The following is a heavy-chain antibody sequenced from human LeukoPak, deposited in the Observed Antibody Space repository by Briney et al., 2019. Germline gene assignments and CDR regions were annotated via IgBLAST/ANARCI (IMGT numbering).Heavy chain of an antibody. J-gene: IGHJ4*02. CDR3: SRSAYYDGSGNYYDY. CDR1: GFTFSSYW. D-gene: IGHD3-22*01. Sequence: GGSLRLSCAASGFTFSSYWMSWVRQAPGKGLVWVSRISDGGSTTTYADSVKGRFTISRDNAKNTLYLQMNGLRAEDTAVYYCSRSAYYDGSGNYYDYWGQGTLVTVSS. CDR2: ISDGGSTT. V-gene: IGHV3-74*01.